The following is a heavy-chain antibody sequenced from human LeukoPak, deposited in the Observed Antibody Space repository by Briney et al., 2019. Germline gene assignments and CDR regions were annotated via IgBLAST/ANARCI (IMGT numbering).Heavy chain of an antibody. Sequence: SETLSLTCTVSGGSISSYYWSWIRQPPGKGLEWIGYIYYSGSTNYNPSLKSRVTISVDTSKNQFSLKLSSVTAADTAVYYCAREAGGTYYYDSSGFFGYWGQGTLVTVSS. CDR1: GGSISSYY. D-gene: IGHD3-22*01. V-gene: IGHV4-59*01. CDR3: AREAGGTYYYDSSGFFGY. J-gene: IGHJ4*02. CDR2: IYYSGST.